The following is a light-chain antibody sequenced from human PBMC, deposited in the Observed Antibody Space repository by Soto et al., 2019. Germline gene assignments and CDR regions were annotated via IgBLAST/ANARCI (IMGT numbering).Light chain of an antibody. CDR1: QSVRSNY. CDR2: DAS. Sequence: EIVLTQSPDTLSLSPGEGATLSCRASQSVRSNYLAWYQQKPGQAPRFLIYDASSRATGIPDRFSGSGSGTDFTLTISRLEPEDFAVYYCQQYGSSPLTFGGGTKVDIK. J-gene: IGKJ4*01. CDR3: QQYGSSPLT. V-gene: IGKV3-20*01.